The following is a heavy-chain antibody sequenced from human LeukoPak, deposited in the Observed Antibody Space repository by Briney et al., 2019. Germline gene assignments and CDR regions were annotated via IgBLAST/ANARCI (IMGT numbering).Heavy chain of an antibody. CDR1: GFIFSDYA. V-gene: IGHV3-21*01. D-gene: IGHD4-17*01. CDR2: ISDSGRYI. CDR3: ARVDGGNNYGHCFDY. Sequence: GGSLRLSCAASGFIFSDYAMNWVRQAPGKGLEWVSSISDSGRYIDYADSVKGRFTISRDNAKNSLYLQMNSLRAVDTAVYYCARVDGGNNYGHCFDYWGQGTLVTVSS. J-gene: IGHJ4*02.